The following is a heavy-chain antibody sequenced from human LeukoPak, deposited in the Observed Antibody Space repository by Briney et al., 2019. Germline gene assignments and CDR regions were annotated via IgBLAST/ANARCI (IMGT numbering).Heavy chain of an antibody. CDR1: GFTFSSYS. V-gene: IGHV3-23*01. CDR3: ARSLRSPRYCIDDTCYFDY. CDR2: ISGLGDNT. D-gene: IGHD2-15*01. Sequence: GGSLRLSCAASGFTFSSYSMNWVRQAPGKGLEWVSGISGLGDNTYYVDSVKGRFTISRDNAKNTQYLQIDSLRVEDTAVYYCARSLRSPRYCIDDTCYFDYWGQGTLVTVSS. J-gene: IGHJ4*02.